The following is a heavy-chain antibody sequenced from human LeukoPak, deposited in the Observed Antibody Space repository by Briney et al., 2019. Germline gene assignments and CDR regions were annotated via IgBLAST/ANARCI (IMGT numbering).Heavy chain of an antibody. CDR1: GGSISSGGYS. Sequence: SQTLSLTCAVSGGSISSGGYSWSWIRHPPGKGLEWIGYIYHSGSTYYNPSLKSRVTISVDRSKNQFSLKLSSVTAADTAVYYCARGKTTAARQGLLFDYWGQGTLVTVSS. V-gene: IGHV4-30-2*01. D-gene: IGHD6-6*01. CDR3: ARGKTTAARQGLLFDY. J-gene: IGHJ4*02. CDR2: IYHSGST.